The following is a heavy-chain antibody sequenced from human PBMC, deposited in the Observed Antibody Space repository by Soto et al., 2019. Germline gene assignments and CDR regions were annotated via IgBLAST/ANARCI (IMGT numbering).Heavy chain of an antibody. Sequence: GGSLRLSCAASGFTFSDYYMSWIRQAPGKGLEWVSYISSSSSYTNYADSVKGRFTISRDNAKNSLYLQMNSLRAEDTAVYYCARTKYYYDSSGYYLKYWGQGTLVTVSS. J-gene: IGHJ4*02. V-gene: IGHV3-11*03. D-gene: IGHD3-22*01. CDR1: GFTFSDYY. CDR3: ARTKYYYDSSGYYLKY. CDR2: ISSSSSYT.